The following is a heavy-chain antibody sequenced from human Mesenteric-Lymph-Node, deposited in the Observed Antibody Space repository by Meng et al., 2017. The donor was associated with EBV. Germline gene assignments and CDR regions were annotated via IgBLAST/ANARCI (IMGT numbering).Heavy chain of an antibody. J-gene: IGHJ5*02. CDR3: ASVPNSCYQGNLDA. D-gene: IGHD2-2*01. CDR2: LDPEDAEK. V-gene: IGHV1-24*01. CDR1: GSTLSDFA. Sequence: VRSGVWVKMPGASATVSVNVSGSTLSDFAIHWVRQEPGKGLEWMGGLDPEDAEKVYAQRFQGRFNMTQDTSTATAYIELSSLRTEHTARYCCASVPNSCYQGNLDAWGQGTLVTVSS.